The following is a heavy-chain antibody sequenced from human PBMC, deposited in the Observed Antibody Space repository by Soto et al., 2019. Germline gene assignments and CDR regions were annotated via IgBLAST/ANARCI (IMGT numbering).Heavy chain of an antibody. D-gene: IGHD2-2*03. CDR1: GGSIDSYY. CDR2: ISDSGTT. Sequence: PSETLSLTCTVFGGSIDSYYWSWIRQAPGKGLEWIGHISDSGTTNYNPSLGSRVTISVDTSRKSFSLNLSSVTAADTAVYFCARDRWMSRANWFDPWGPGTLVTVSS. CDR3: ARDRWMSRANWFDP. V-gene: IGHV4-59*12. J-gene: IGHJ5*02.